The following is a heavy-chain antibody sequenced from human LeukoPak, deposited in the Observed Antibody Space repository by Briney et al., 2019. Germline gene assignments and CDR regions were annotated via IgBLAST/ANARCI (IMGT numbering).Heavy chain of an antibody. Sequence: PSETLSLTCTVSGGSISSGDYYWSWIRQPPGKGLEWIGYIYYSGSTYYNPSLKSRVTISVDTSKNQFSLKLSSVTAADTAVYYCARDSYYDSSGARFVEYFQHWGQGTLVTVSS. J-gene: IGHJ1*01. V-gene: IGHV4-30-4*01. CDR2: IYYSGST. D-gene: IGHD3-22*01. CDR1: GGSISSGDYY. CDR3: ARDSYYDSSGARFVEYFQH.